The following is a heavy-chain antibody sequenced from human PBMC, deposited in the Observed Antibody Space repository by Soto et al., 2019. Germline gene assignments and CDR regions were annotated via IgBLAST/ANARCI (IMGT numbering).Heavy chain of an antibody. CDR3: VIVVVTATKLHFDY. J-gene: IGHJ4*02. V-gene: IGHV1-69*02. CDR2: IIPILGIA. Sequence: QVQLVQSGAEVQKPGSSVKVSCKASGGTFSSYTISWVRQAPGQGLEWMGRIIPILGIANYAQKFQGRVTITADKSTSTAYMELSRLRSEDTAVYYCVIVVVTATKLHFDYWGQGTLVTVSS. D-gene: IGHD2-21*02. CDR1: GGTFSSYT.